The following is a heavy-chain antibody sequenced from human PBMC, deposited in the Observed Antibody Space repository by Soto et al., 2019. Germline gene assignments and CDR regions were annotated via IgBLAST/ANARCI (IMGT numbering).Heavy chain of an antibody. Sequence: SETLSLTCTVSGGSVTSYYWTWIRQPPGKGLEWIGYIYYSGSTYYNPSLESRVAISLDTSRSQFSLTLTSVTAADTAIYYCARDRHNNFFDPWGQGTLVTVSS. CDR1: GGSVTSYY. CDR3: ARDRHNNFFDP. D-gene: IGHD6-6*01. CDR2: IYYSGST. J-gene: IGHJ5*02. V-gene: IGHV4-59*02.